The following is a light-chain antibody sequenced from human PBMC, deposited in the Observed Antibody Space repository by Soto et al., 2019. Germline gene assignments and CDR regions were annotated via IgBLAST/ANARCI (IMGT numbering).Light chain of an antibody. CDR2: GAS. CDR1: QSVSNNY. CDR3: QQYDRSPRT. J-gene: IGKJ1*01. V-gene: IGKV3-20*01. Sequence: VWTPWPGPLSLSPGERATLSCRASQSVSNNYLAWYQQKPGQAPRLLIYGASYRATGIPYRFSGSGSGTDFTLTISRLEPEDFAVYYCQQYDRSPRTFGQGTKVDIK.